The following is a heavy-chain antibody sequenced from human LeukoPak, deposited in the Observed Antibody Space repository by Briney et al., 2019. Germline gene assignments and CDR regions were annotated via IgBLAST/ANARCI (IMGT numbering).Heavy chain of an antibody. CDR2: ISSDSTTI. Sequence: PGGSLRLPCAASRFTFPTFNMNWVRQAPGKGLEWVSHISSDSTTISYADSVKGRFTISRDNAKTSLYLQMNSLKADDTAVYYCVRSYYYYMDVWGQGTTVTVSS. CDR1: RFTFPTFN. CDR3: VRSYYYYMDV. V-gene: IGHV3-48*01. J-gene: IGHJ6*03.